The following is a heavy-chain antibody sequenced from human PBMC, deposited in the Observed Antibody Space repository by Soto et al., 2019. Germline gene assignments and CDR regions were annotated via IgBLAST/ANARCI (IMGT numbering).Heavy chain of an antibody. CDR2: ISGSGGST. CDR3: AKIPHSSSWYLDAFDI. V-gene: IGHV3-23*01. J-gene: IGHJ3*02. CDR1: GFTFSGYA. D-gene: IGHD6-13*01. Sequence: EVQLLESGGGLEQPGGSLRLSCAASGFTFSGYAMSWVRQAPGKGLEWVSAISGSGGSTYYADSVKGRFTISRDNSKNTLYLQMNSLRSEDTAVYYCAKIPHSSSWYLDAFDIWGQGTMVTVSS.